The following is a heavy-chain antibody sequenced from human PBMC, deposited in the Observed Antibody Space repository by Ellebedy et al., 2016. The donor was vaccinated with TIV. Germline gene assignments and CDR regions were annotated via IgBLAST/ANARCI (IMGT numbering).Heavy chain of an antibody. CDR1: GGSVSSSSYY. CDR2: IYYNGNT. CDR3: AREGDATSSVFDS. V-gene: IGHV4-39*02. D-gene: IGHD2-2*01. Sequence: SETLSLXXTVSGGSVSSSSYYWGWIRQPPGKGLEWIGSIYYNGNTFYNPSLKSRLTISVDTSKNEFSLKLTSGTAADTAVYYCAREGDATSSVFDSWGQGALVTVSS. J-gene: IGHJ4*02.